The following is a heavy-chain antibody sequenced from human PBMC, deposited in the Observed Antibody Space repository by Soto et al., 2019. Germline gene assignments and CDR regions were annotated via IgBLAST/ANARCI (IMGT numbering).Heavy chain of an antibody. CDR2: MNPISANT. V-gene: IGHV1-8*01. J-gene: IGHJ6*03. CDR3: ARHKDYYYYMDF. CDR1: GYTFTSYD. Sequence: ASVKVSCKASGYTFTSYDINWVRQATGQGLEWMGWMNPISANTNYAQKFQGRVTMTRNTSISTAYMELSSLRSEDTAVYYCARHKDYYYYMDFWGKGTTVTVSS.